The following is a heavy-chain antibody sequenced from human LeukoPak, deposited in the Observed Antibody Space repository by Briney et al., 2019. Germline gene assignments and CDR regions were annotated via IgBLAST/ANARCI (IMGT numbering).Heavy chain of an antibody. D-gene: IGHD3-22*01. CDR1: GFTFSGSA. V-gene: IGHV3-73*01. Sequence: GGSLRLSCAASGFTFSGSAMHWVRQASGKGLEWVGRIRSKANSYATAYAASVKGRFTISRDDSKNTAYLQMNSLKTEDTAVYYCARGHYYDSSGYYAYWGQGTLVTVSS. CDR3: ARGHYYDSSGYYAY. J-gene: IGHJ4*02. CDR2: IRSKANSYAT.